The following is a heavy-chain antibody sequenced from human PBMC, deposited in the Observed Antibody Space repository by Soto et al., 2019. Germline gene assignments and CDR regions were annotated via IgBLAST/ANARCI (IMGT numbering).Heavy chain of an antibody. D-gene: IGHD6-13*01. Sequence: ASVKVSCKASGYTFTGYYMHWGRQAPGQGLEWMGWINPNSGGTNYAQKFQGWVTMTRDTSISTAYMELSRLRSDDTAVYYCARLDGYYHYMDVWGKGTAVTVSS. CDR2: INPNSGGT. J-gene: IGHJ6*03. V-gene: IGHV1-2*04. CDR1: GYTFTGYY. CDR3: ARLDGYYHYMDV.